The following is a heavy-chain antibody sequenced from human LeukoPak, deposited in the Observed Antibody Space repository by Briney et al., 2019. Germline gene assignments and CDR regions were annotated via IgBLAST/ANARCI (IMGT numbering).Heavy chain of an antibody. D-gene: IGHD6-6*01. J-gene: IGHJ4*02. CDR2: IFYSGST. CDR1: GGSISTSSYY. Sequence: SETLSLTCTVSGGSISTSSYYWGWVRQPPGKGLEWIGNIFYSGSTYYSPSLKSRVTISLDTSRNQFSLKLNSVTAADTAMYYCARQGGSSSSPAGAFDYWGQGTLVTVSS. CDR3: ARQGGSSSSPAGAFDY. V-gene: IGHV4-39*07.